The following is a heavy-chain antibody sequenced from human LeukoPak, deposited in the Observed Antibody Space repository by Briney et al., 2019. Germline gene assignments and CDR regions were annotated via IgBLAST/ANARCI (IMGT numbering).Heavy chain of an antibody. CDR2: INPSGGST. V-gene: IGHV1-46*01. J-gene: IGHJ4*02. Sequence: ASVKVSCKASGYTFTSYYMHWVRQAPGQGLEWMGIINPSGGSTSYAQKFQGRVTMTRDTSTSTVYMELSSLRSEDTAVFYCATLVVGAPDFDYWGQGTLITVSS. CDR3: ATLVVGAPDFDY. D-gene: IGHD1-26*01. CDR1: GYTFTSYY.